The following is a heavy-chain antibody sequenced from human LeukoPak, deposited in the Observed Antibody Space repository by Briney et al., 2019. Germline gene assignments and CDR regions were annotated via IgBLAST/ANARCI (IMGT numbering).Heavy chain of an antibody. Sequence: SETLSLTCSASGGSISRSNHYWAWIRQPPGKELEWIGSIYYSGSTSYNPSLKSRVTISVDTSKNQFSLKLGSVTAADTAVYYCARNASDSGTTYFDYWGQGTLVTVSS. CDR2: IYYSGST. CDR1: GGSISRSNHY. J-gene: IGHJ4*02. D-gene: IGHD1-26*01. V-gene: IGHV4-39*01. CDR3: ARNASDSGTTYFDY.